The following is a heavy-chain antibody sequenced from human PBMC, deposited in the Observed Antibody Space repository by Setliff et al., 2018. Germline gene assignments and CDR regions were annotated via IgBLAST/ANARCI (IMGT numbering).Heavy chain of an antibody. V-gene: IGHV1-3*01. D-gene: IGHD4-17*01. Sequence: ASVKVSCKTSGYPFGSYAMHWLRQAPGQRPEWMGWINGGSGKTRYSKKFQGRVTITTDRSASTGYMEMVSLSNEDTAIYYCARDSADDYGDYVDWFDPWGQGTLVTVSS. J-gene: IGHJ5*02. CDR1: GYPFGSYA. CDR3: ARDSADDYGDYVDWFDP. CDR2: INGGSGKT.